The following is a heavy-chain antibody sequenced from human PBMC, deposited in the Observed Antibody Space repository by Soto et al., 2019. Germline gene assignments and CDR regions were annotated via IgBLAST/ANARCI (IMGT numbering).Heavy chain of an antibody. CDR3: ARAVAGFYYYYGMDV. CDR1: GFTFSSYA. CDR2: ISYDGSNK. D-gene: IGHD6-19*01. V-gene: IGHV3-30-3*01. J-gene: IGHJ6*02. Sequence: GGSLRLSCAASGFTFSSYAMHWVRQAPGKGLEWVAVISYDGSNKYYADSVKGRFTISRDNSKNTLYLQMNSLRAEDTAVYYCARAVAGFYYYYGMDVWGQGTTVTVSS.